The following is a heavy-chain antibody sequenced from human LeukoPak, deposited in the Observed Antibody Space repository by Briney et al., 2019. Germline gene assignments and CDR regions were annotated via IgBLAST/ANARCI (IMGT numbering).Heavy chain of an antibody. CDR1: GFIFSNSATFRNHA. J-gene: IGHJ4*02. CDR3: ARDGRVGGPFDY. Sequence: QPGGSLRLSCTASGFIFSNSATFRNHAMSWVRQAPGKGLEWVSGISGSGVSTYYADSVKGRFTISRDNLKNTLYLQMSSLRAEDTAVYYCARDGRVGGPFDYWGQGTLVTVSS. D-gene: IGHD1-26*01. CDR2: ISGSGVST. V-gene: IGHV3-23*01.